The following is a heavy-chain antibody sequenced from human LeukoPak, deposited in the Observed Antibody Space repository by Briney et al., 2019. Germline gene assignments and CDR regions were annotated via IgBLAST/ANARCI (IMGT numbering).Heavy chain of an antibody. Sequence: PSETLSLTCTVSGGSISSSPYYWGWIRQPPGKGLEWIGSIYYSGTTHYNPSLESRVTISVDTSKNQFSLKLASVTAADTAIYYCAKGAGGLSYYNWFDPWGQGTLVTVSS. V-gene: IGHV4-39*07. CDR3: AKGAGGLSYYNWFDP. D-gene: IGHD5-18*01. CDR2: IYYSGTT. CDR1: GGSISSSPYY. J-gene: IGHJ5*02.